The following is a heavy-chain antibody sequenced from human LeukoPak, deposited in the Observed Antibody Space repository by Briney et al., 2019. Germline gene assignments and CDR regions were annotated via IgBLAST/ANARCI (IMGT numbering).Heavy chain of an antibody. D-gene: IGHD6-6*01. Sequence: GGSLRLSCAASGFTFSDYYMSWIRQAPGKGLEWVSYISSSGSTIYYADSVKGRFTTSRDNAKNSLYLQMNSLRAEDTAVYYCARELSIAARLFDYWGQGTLVTVSS. CDR1: GFTFSDYY. J-gene: IGHJ4*02. CDR2: ISSSGSTI. V-gene: IGHV3-11*04. CDR3: ARELSIAARLFDY.